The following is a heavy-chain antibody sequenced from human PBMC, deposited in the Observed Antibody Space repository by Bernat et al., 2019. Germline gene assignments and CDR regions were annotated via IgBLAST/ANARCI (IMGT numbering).Heavy chain of an antibody. D-gene: IGHD2-2*01. CDR2: IIPILGIA. J-gene: IGHJ6*02. CDR3: ARERYCSSTSCYRYYYYGMDV. CDR1: GGTFSSYA. V-gene: IGHV1-69*04. Sequence: QVQLVQSGAEVKKPGSSVKVSCKASGGTFSSYAISWVRQAPGQGLEWMGRIIPILGIANYAQKVQGRVTITADKSTSTAYMELSSLRSEDTAVYYCARERYCSSTSCYRYYYYGMDVWGQGTTVTVSS.